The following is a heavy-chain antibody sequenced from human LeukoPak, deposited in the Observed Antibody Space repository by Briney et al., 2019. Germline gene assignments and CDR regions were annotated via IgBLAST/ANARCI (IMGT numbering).Heavy chain of an antibody. J-gene: IGHJ4*02. D-gene: IGHD1-26*01. CDR1: EFTFSDYY. CDR3: ARPPPTREELQYYFDY. V-gene: IGHV3-11*01. CDR2: ISSSGSTI. Sequence: GGSLRLSCAASEFTFSDYYMSWIRQAPGKGLEWVSYISSSGSTIYYADSVKGRFTISRDNAKNSLYLQMNSLRAEDTAVYYCARPPPTREELQYYFDYWGQGTLVTVSS.